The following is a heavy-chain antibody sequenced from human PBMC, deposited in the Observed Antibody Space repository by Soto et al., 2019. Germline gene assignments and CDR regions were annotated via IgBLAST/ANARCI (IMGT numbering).Heavy chain of an antibody. CDR3: AHCTTGTTPEYVFDI. CDR1: GFSLSTSGVG. D-gene: IGHD1-1*01. J-gene: IGHJ3*02. Sequence: QITLKESGPTLVKPTQTLTLTCTFSGFSLSTSGVGVGWIRQPPGKAPEYLALIYRDDDRRYSPSLRSRLTITKDTSKNQVVLTMTNMDPVETATYYCAHCTTGTTPEYVFDIWGQWTMVTVSS. V-gene: IGHV2-5*02. CDR2: IYRDDDR.